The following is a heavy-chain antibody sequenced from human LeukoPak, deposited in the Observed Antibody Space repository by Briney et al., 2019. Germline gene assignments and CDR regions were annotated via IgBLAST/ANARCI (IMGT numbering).Heavy chain of an antibody. Sequence: GGSLRLSCTASGFTFSNFAMSWVRQAPGKGLEWVSTITGGSGAKYYADSVKGRFTISRGNSKDTLYLQMHSLRAEDTAVYFCAKDTPLTTYTSGWSSNSFDYWGQGTLVAVSS. J-gene: IGHJ4*02. D-gene: IGHD6-19*01. CDR1: GFTFSNFA. CDR3: AKDTPLTTYTSGWSSNSFDY. V-gene: IGHV3-23*01. CDR2: ITGGSGAK.